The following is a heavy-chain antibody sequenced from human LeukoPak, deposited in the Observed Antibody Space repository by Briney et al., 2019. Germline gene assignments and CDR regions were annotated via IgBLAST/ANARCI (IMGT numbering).Heavy chain of an antibody. V-gene: IGHV3-30*02. CDR2: IWYGGSNK. CDR3: AKGAAAGRPYYYMDV. J-gene: IGHJ6*03. CDR1: GFTFSSYG. D-gene: IGHD6-13*01. Sequence: GGSLRLSCAASGFTFSSYGMHWVRQAPGKGLEWVAVIWYGGSNKYYADSVKGRFTISRDNSKNTLYLQMNSLRAEDTAVYYCAKGAAAGRPYYYMDVWGKGTTVTVSS.